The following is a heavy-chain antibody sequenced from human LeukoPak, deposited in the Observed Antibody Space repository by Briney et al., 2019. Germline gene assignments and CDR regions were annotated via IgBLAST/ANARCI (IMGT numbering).Heavy chain of an antibody. D-gene: IGHD1-1*01. V-gene: IGHV4-39*01. Sequence: SGTLSLTCTVSGGSISSSSYYWGWLRQPPGKGLEWIGSIYYSGSTYYNPSLKSRVTISVDTSKNQFSLKLSSVTAADTAAYYCARLTNGLSTWGQGTLVTVSS. CDR1: GGSISSSSYY. J-gene: IGHJ5*02. CDR3: ARLTNGLST. CDR2: IYYSGST.